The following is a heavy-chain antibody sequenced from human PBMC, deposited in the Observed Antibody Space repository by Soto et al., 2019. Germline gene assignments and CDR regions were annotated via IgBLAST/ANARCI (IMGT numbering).Heavy chain of an antibody. CDR2: ISGNSGTT. J-gene: IGHJ4*02. CDR1: GFNFSNYA. CDR3: AKGRAITVFGVTTHFDA. D-gene: IGHD3-3*01. Sequence: EVQLLESGGDFKQPGGSLRLSCEGSGFNFSNYALNWVRQAPGKRLEWVSVISGNSGTTYYAASVKGRFTISRDNSKKTRYRQMTSLRADETAIYYSAKGRAITVFGVTTHFDAWGQGTLVTVSS. V-gene: IGHV3-23*01.